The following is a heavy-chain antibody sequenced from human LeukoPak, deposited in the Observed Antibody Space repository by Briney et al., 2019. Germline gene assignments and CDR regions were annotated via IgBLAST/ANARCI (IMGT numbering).Heavy chain of an antibody. D-gene: IGHD4-17*01. CDR1: GYSFTSYW. CDR3: ARGDYGDFRVLYTLFDY. J-gene: IGHJ4*02. V-gene: IGHV5-51*01. Sequence: KIGESLKISCKGSGYSFTSYWIGWVRQMPGKGLEWMGIIYPGDSDTRYSPSFQGQVTISADKSISTAYLQWSSLKASDTAMYYCARGDYGDFRVLYTLFDYWGQGTLVTVSS. CDR2: IYPGDSDT.